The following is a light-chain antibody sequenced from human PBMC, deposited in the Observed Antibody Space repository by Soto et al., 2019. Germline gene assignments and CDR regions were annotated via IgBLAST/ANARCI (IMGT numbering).Light chain of an antibody. CDR1: SSDVGGYNY. V-gene: IGLV2-8*01. CDR2: GVS. CDR3: SSYAGSNNFV. Sequence: QSALTQPPSASGSPGQSVTISCTGTSSDVGGYNYVSWYQQHPGKAPKLMIYGVSERPSGVPDRFSGSKSSNTTSLTVSGLQAEDEADYYCSSYAGSNNFVFGTGTKVTVL. J-gene: IGLJ1*01.